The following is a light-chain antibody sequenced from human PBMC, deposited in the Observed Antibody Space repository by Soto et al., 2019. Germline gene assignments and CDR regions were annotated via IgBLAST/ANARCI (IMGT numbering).Light chain of an antibody. J-gene: IGLJ1*01. CDR2: EVS. V-gene: IGLV2-14*01. CDR1: SSDVGGYNY. CDR3: GSYTRSSTSYV. Sequence: QSVLTQPASVSGSPGQAITISCTGTSSDVGGYNYVSWYQQHPGKAPKLMIYEVSNRPSRVSNRFSGSKSGNTASLTISGLQAEDEADYYCGSYTRSSTSYVFATGTKVTVL.